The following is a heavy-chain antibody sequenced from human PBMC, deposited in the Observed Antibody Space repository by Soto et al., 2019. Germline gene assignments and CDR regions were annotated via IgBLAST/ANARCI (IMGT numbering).Heavy chain of an antibody. Sequence: QVQLVQSGAEVKKPGSSVKVSCKASGGTFSSYAISWVRQAPGQGLEWMGGIIPIFGTANYAQKFQGRVTMTAAERTSAADMELSSLRSEDTAVSDCARALYSGYPDAPDYWGQGTLVTVSS. V-gene: IGHV1-69*12. CDR1: GGTFSSYA. D-gene: IGHD5-12*01. CDR3: ARALYSGYPDAPDY. J-gene: IGHJ4*02. CDR2: IIPIFGTA.